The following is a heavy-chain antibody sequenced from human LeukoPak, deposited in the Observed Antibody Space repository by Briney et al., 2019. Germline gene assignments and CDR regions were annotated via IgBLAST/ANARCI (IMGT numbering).Heavy chain of an antibody. Sequence: GGSLRLSCAASGFTFDDYAMHWVRQAPGKGLEWVSGISWNSGSIGYADSVKGRFTISRDNAKNSLYLQMNSLRADDMALYYCAKEIRYSNYGYPDVWGKGTTVTVSS. CDR1: GFTFDDYA. V-gene: IGHV3-9*03. J-gene: IGHJ6*04. CDR3: AKEIRYSNYGYPDV. D-gene: IGHD4-11*01. CDR2: ISWNSGSI.